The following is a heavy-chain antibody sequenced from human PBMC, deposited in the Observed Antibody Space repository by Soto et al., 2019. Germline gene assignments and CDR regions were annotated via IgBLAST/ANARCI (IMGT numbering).Heavy chain of an antibody. J-gene: IGHJ4*02. CDR1: GFPFSSYA. CDR3: AGSKLGRYCTNGVCLNFDY. V-gene: IGHV3-30-3*01. D-gene: IGHD2-8*01. CDR2: ISYDGGNK. Sequence: GGSLRLSCAASGFPFSSYAMHWVRQAPGKGLEWVAVISYDGGNKYYADSVKGRFTISRDNSKNTLYLQMNSLRAEDTAVYYCAGSKLGRYCTNGVCLNFDYWGQGTLVTVSS.